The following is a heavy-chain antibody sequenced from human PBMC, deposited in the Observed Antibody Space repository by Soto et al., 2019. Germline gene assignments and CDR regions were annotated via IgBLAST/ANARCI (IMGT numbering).Heavy chain of an antibody. CDR2: IYYSGST. D-gene: IGHD5-12*01. CDR1: GGSISSSSYY. V-gene: IGHV4-39*01. CDR3: AGHTIGYSGYDSDY. J-gene: IGHJ4*02. Sequence: QLQLQESGPGLVKPSETLSLTCTVSGGSISSSSYYWGWIRQPPGKGLEWIGSIYYSGSTYYNPSIKSRVTISVDTSKNQFSRKLSSVNAADTAVLYCAGHTIGYSGYDSDYWGQGTLVTVSS.